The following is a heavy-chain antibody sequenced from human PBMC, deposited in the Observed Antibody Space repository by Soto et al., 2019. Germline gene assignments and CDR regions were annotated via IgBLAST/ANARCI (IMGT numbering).Heavy chain of an antibody. Sequence: ASLKVSCKASGYTFTGCYMHWVRQAPGQGLEWMGCINPNSGGTNYTQKFQGWVTMTRDTSFSTAYMELSRLRSDDTAVYYCATPRASIAVAGETEYYFDYWGQGTRVTVSS. D-gene: IGHD6-19*01. CDR3: ATPRASIAVAGETEYYFDY. CDR2: INPNSGGT. J-gene: IGHJ4*02. V-gene: IGHV1-2*04. CDR1: GYTFTGCY.